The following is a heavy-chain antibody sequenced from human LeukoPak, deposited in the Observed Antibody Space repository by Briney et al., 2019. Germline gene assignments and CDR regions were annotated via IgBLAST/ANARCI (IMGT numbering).Heavy chain of an antibody. D-gene: IGHD3-16*01. CDR1: GFTVITND. CDR2: LYSDGNT. Sequence: GGSLRLSCAASGFTVITNDMTWVRQAPGKGLEWVSVLYSDGNTKYADSVQGRFTISRDNSKNTLYLEMNSLSPDDTAVYYCARGPPRGGSYYYYMDVWGKGTTVTVSS. V-gene: IGHV3-53*05. J-gene: IGHJ6*03. CDR3: ARGPPRGGSYYYYMDV.